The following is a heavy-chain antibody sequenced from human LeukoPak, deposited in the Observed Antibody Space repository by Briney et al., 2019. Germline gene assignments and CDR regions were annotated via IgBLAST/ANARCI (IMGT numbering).Heavy chain of an antibody. Sequence: GAAVKVSCKVSGYNLTELSMHWVRQAPGKGLEWMGGFDPEDGETIYAQKFQGRVTMTEDTSTDTAYMELSSLRSEDTAVYYCATPFVYGDYAYFQHWGQGTLVTVSS. J-gene: IGHJ1*01. V-gene: IGHV1-24*01. D-gene: IGHD4-17*01. CDR2: FDPEDGET. CDR1: GYNLTELS. CDR3: ATPFVYGDYAYFQH.